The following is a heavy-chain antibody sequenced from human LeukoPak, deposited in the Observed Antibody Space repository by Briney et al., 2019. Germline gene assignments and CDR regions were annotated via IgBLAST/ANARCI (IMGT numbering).Heavy chain of an antibody. J-gene: IGHJ6*02. CDR1: GFTFSSYS. Sequence: NPGGSLRLSCAASGFTFSSYSMNWVRQAPGKGLEWVSSISGSSSYIYYADSVKGRFTISRDNAKNSLYLQMNSLRAEDTAVYYCARGLGVDIVVVPAASYYGMDVWGQGTTVTVSS. D-gene: IGHD2-2*01. V-gene: IGHV3-21*01. CDR2: ISGSSSYI. CDR3: ARGLGVDIVVVPAASYYGMDV.